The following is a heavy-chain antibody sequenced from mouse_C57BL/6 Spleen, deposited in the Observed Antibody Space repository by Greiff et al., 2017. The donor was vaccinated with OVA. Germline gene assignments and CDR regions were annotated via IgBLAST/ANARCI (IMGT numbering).Heavy chain of an antibody. J-gene: IGHJ2*01. CDR3: ARSTTVGYCDY. CDR2: IYPGDGDT. V-gene: IGHV1-82*01. CDR1: GYAFSSSW. D-gene: IGHD1-1*01. Sequence: VQLQQSGPELVKPGASVKISCKASGYAFSSSWMHWVKQRPGKGLEWIGRIYPGDGDTNYNGKFKGKATLTADKSSSTAYLQLSSLTSEDAAVYFCARSTTVGYCDYWGQGTTLTVSS.